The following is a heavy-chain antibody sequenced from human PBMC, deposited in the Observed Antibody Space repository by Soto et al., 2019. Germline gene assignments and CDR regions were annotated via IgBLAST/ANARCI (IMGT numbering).Heavy chain of an antibody. Sequence: SETLSLTCTVSVGSISSYYWSWIRQPPGKGLEWIGYIYYSGSTNYNPSLKSRVTISVDTSKNQFSLKLSSVTAADTAVYYCARGAYGGNWFDPWGQGTLVTVSS. V-gene: IGHV4-59*01. CDR2: IYYSGST. CDR3: ARGAYGGNWFDP. J-gene: IGHJ5*02. D-gene: IGHD5-12*01. CDR1: VGSISSYY.